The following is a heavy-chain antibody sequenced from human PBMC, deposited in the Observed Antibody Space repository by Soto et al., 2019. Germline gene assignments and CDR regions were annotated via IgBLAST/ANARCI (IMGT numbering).Heavy chain of an antibody. CDR1: GGSVSSGSYY. D-gene: IGHD1-26*01. CDR2: IYYSGST. CDR3: ASSHGGSYHLYYYYGMDV. Sequence: KPSETLSLTCTVSGGSVSSGSYYWSWIRQPPGKGLEWIGYIYYSGSTNYNPSLKSRVTISVDTSKNQFSLKLSSVTAADTAVYYCASSHGGSYHLYYYYGMDVWGQGTTVTVSS. J-gene: IGHJ6*02. V-gene: IGHV4-61*01.